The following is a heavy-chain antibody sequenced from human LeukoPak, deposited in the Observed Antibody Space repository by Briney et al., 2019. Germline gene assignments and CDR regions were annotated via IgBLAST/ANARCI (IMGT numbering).Heavy chain of an antibody. D-gene: IGHD3-16*01. J-gene: IGHJ4*02. CDR1: GYTFTSYA. V-gene: IGHV7-4-1*02. CDR3: ARSPPGVWGSPIFSY. Sequence: ASVKVSCKASGYTFTSYAMNWVRQAPGQGLEWMGWINTNTGNPTYAQGFTGRFVFSLDTSVSTAYLQISSLKAEDTAVYYCARSPPGVWGSPIFSYWGREPLVPAPS. CDR2: INTNTGNP.